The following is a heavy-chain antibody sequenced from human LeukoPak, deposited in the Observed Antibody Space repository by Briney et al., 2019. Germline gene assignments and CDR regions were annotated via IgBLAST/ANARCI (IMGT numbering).Heavy chain of an antibody. Sequence: GGSLRLSCAASGFTFSSYSMNWVRQAPGKGLEWVSSISSSSSYIYYADSVKGRFTISRDNAKNSLYLQMNSLRAEDTAVYYCAKDYIAATGMIDYWGQGTLVTVSS. J-gene: IGHJ4*02. D-gene: IGHD6-13*01. V-gene: IGHV3-21*01. CDR3: AKDYIAATGMIDY. CDR1: GFTFSSYS. CDR2: ISSSSSYI.